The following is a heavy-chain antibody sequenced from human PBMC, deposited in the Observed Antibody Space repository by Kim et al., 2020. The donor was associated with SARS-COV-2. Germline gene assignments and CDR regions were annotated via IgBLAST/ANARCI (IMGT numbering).Heavy chain of an antibody. CDR1: GFTFSSYS. CDR2: ISSSSSYI. J-gene: IGHJ6*02. CDR3: ARVGPGGAAAGTGYYYYGMDV. Sequence: GGSLRLSCAASGFTFSSYSMNWVRQAPGKGLEWVSSISSSSSYIYYADSVKGRFTISRDNAKNSLYLQMNSLRAEDTAVYYCARVGPGGAAAGTGYYYYGMDVWGQGTTVTVSS. V-gene: IGHV3-21*01. D-gene: IGHD6-13*01.